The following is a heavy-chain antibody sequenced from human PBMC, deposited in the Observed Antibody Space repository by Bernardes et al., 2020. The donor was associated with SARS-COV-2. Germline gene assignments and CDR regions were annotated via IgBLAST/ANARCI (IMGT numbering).Heavy chain of an antibody. J-gene: IGHJ5*02. D-gene: IGHD3-22*01. CDR3: ARASYYFQSSDLKVWFDP. CDR1: GYTFTDYY. Sequence: VSVKVSCMAFGYTFTDYYIHWVRQAPGQGLEWMGWINPNSGGTNYPQKFQGRVTMTGDTSISTAYMELGRLRSDDTAVYYCARASYYFQSSDLKVWFDPWGQGTLVTVSS. V-gene: IGHV1-2*02. CDR2: INPNSGGT.